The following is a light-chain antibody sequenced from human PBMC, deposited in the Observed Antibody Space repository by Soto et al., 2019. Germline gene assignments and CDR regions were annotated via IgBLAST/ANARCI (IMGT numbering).Light chain of an antibody. Sequence: EIVLQMSLGTLSLSTLERASLSCRASQTVTSRYLVWYQQKTGQGPRLLIYGASFRAAGIPDRFSGGGSGTDFTLTISRLVPEDFAVYYCQQNGRSPPWTFGQVTKVDIK. CDR1: QTVTSRY. J-gene: IGKJ1*01. CDR3: QQNGRSPPWT. CDR2: GAS. V-gene: IGKV3-20*01.